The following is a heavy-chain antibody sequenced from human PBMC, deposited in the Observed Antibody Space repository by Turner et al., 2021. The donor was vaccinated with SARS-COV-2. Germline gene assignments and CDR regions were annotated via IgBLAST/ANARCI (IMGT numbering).Heavy chain of an antibody. J-gene: IGHJ6*02. CDR2: IWYDGSNK. CDR1: GFTFSSYG. D-gene: IGHD5-18*01. Sequence: VQLVESGGGLVQPGGSLRLSCAASGFTFSSYGMHWVRQAPGKGLEWVAVIWYDGSNKYYADSVKGRFTISRDNSKNTLYLQMNSLRAEDTAVYYCARDLEGAMVTYYYGMDVWGQGTTVTVSS. CDR3: ARDLEGAMVTYYYGMDV. V-gene: IGHV3-33*01.